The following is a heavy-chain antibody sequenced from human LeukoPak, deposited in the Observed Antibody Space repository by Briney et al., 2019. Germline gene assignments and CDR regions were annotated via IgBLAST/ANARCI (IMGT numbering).Heavy chain of an antibody. CDR1: GFTVSSNY. Sequence: GGSLRLSCAASGFTVSSNYMSWVRQAPGKRLEWVSVIYSGGSTYYADSVKGRFTISRDNSKNTLYLQMNSLRAEDTAVYYCAKVALAAAGTYYFDYWGQGTLVTVSS. J-gene: IGHJ4*02. V-gene: IGHV3-53*01. D-gene: IGHD6-13*01. CDR2: IYSGGST. CDR3: AKVALAAAGTYYFDY.